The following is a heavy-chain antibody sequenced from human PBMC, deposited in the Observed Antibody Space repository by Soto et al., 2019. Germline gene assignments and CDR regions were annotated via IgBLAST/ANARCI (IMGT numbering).Heavy chain of an antibody. Sequence: QVQLVQSGAEVKKPGASVKVSCKASGYTFTSYGISWVRQAPGQGLEWMGWISAYNGNTNYAQKRQGRGTMTTDTSTSTAYMELRSLRSDDTAVYYCARDQDDYYDSSGYFPFGAFDIWGQGTMVTVSS. D-gene: IGHD3-22*01. CDR2: ISAYNGNT. J-gene: IGHJ3*02. CDR1: GYTFTSYG. V-gene: IGHV1-18*01. CDR3: ARDQDDYYDSSGYFPFGAFDI.